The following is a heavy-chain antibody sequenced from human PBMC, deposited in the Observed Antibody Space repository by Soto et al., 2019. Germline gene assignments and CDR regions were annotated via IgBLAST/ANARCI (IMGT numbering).Heavy chain of an antibody. J-gene: IGHJ6*02. Sequence: ASVKVSCKVSGYTLTELSMHWVRQAPGKGLEWMGGFDPEDGETIYAQKFQGRVTMTEDTSTDTAYMELSSLRSEDTAVYYCATVGESANYYYYGMDVWGQGTTVTVSS. CDR1: GYTLTELS. CDR3: ATVGESANYYYYGMDV. CDR2: FDPEDGET. D-gene: IGHD3-10*01. V-gene: IGHV1-24*01.